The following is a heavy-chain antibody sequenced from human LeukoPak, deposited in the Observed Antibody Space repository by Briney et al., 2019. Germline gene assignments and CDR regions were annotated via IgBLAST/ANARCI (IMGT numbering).Heavy chain of an antibody. CDR2: ISSSSSYI. Sequence: GGSVRLSCAASGFTFSSYTMNWVRQAPGQGLEWVSSISSSSSYIYYADSLKGRFTISRDNAKNSLYLQMNSLRAEDTAVYYCARGYGSGSGDYWGQGTLVTVSS. CDR1: GFTFSSYT. J-gene: IGHJ4*02. D-gene: IGHD3-10*01. CDR3: ARGYGSGSGDY. V-gene: IGHV3-21*01.